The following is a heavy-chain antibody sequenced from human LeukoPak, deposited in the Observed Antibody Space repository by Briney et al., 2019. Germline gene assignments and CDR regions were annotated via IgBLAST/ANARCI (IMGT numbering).Heavy chain of an antibody. Sequence: ASVKVSCKASRYTFTGYYMHWVRQAPGQGLEWMGWLNPNSGGTNYAQKFQGRVTLTRDTSMSIAYLELSRLRSDDTAVYYCARTRPGIAAAGVDYWGQGTLVTVSS. J-gene: IGHJ4*02. CDR1: RYTFTGYY. CDR2: LNPNSGGT. CDR3: ARTRPGIAAAGVDY. V-gene: IGHV1-2*02. D-gene: IGHD6-13*01.